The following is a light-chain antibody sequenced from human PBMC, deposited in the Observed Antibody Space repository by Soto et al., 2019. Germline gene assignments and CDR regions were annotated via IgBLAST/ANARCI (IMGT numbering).Light chain of an antibody. Sequence: DIQMTQSPSSLSASVGDIVTITCQASQDISNYLNWYQQKPGKAPKLLIYDASNLETGVPSRFSGSGSGTDFTFTISSLQPEAIATDYCQQYDNLHTFGQGTRLEIK. CDR2: DAS. CDR3: QQYDNLHT. CDR1: QDISNY. J-gene: IGKJ5*01. V-gene: IGKV1-33*01.